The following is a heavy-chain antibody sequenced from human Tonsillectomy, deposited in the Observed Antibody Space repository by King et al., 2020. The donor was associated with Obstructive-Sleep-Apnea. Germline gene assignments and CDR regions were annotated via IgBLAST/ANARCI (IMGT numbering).Heavy chain of an antibody. J-gene: IGHJ6*02. CDR1: GGSISSYY. CDR3: ARVIGGQYCSSTSCSISVDYYYGMDV. CDR2: IYYSGST. V-gene: IGHV4-59*01. D-gene: IGHD2-2*01. Sequence: QLQESGPGLVKPSESLSLTCTVSGGSISSYYWSWIRQPPGKGLEWIGYIYYSGSTNYNPSLKSRVTISVDTSKNQFSLKLSSVTAADTAVYYCARVIGGQYCSSTSCSISVDYYYGMDVWGQGTTVTVSS.